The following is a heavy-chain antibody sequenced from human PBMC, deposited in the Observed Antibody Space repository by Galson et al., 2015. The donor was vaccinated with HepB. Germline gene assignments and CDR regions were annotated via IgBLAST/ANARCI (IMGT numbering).Heavy chain of an antibody. Sequence: SLRLSCAGSGFTFRNYFTIWIRQAPGKGLEWVAISYGGGVTYYADSVKGRFTVSRDNAKNSLYLQMNSLRDEDSAMYYCARDHEQEWEPDNDAFDVWGQGTRVTVSS. CDR2: SYGGGVT. J-gene: IGHJ3*01. CDR3: ARDHEQEWEPDNDAFDV. D-gene: IGHD1-26*01. V-gene: IGHV3-53*01. CDR1: GFTFRNYF.